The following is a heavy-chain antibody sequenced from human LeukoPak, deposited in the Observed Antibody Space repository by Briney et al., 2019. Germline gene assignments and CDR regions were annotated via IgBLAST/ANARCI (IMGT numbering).Heavy chain of an antibody. D-gene: IGHD1-14*01. Sequence: ASVKVSCKASGYTFTGYYIHWVRQAPGQGLEWMGRINPNSGDIDYAQKFQGSVTMTTDTSISTAYMELSSLRSDDTAMYYCVTPATTRGTDYWGQGTLVIVSS. CDR1: GYTFTGYY. CDR2: INPNSGDI. V-gene: IGHV1-2*04. CDR3: VTPATTRGTDY. J-gene: IGHJ4*02.